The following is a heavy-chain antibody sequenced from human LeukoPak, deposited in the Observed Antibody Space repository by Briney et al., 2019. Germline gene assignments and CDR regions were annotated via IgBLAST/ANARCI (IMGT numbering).Heavy chain of an antibody. V-gene: IGHV4-59*01. Sequence: PSETLSLTCTVSGGSISSYYWSWIRQPPGKGLEWIGYIYYSGSTNYNPSLKGRVTISVDTSKNQFSLKLSSVTAADTAVYYCARDRSSTSCFDYWGQGTLVTVSS. D-gene: IGHD2-2*01. CDR3: ARDRSSTSCFDY. J-gene: IGHJ4*02. CDR1: GGSISSYY. CDR2: IYYSGST.